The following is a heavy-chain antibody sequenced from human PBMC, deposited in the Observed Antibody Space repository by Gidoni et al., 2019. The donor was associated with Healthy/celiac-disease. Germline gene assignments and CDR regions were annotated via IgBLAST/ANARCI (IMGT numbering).Heavy chain of an antibody. CDR2: ISYDGSNK. CDR1: GFPFSSYA. V-gene: IGHV3-30-3*01. CDR3: ARDKEQWLVLNWFDP. J-gene: IGHJ5*02. D-gene: IGHD6-19*01. Sequence: QVQLVASGGGGVQPGTSLRLSCAASGFPFSSYAMHWVRQAPGKGLEWVAVISYDGSNKYYADSVKGRFTISRDNSKNTLYLQMNSLRAEDTAVYYCARDKEQWLVLNWFDPWGQGTLVTVSS.